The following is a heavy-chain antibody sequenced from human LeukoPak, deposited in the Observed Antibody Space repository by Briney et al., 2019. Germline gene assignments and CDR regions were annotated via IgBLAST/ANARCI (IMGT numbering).Heavy chain of an antibody. J-gene: IGHJ4*02. D-gene: IGHD6-13*01. Sequence: GGSLRLSCAASGFTFSSYAMSWVRQAPGKGLEWVSAISGSGGSTYYADSVKGRFTNSRDNSKNTLYLQMNSLRAEDTAVYYCAKRRYSSSWEADYWGQGTLVTVSS. CDR2: ISGSGGST. CDR3: AKRRYSSSWEADY. CDR1: GFTFSSYA. V-gene: IGHV3-23*01.